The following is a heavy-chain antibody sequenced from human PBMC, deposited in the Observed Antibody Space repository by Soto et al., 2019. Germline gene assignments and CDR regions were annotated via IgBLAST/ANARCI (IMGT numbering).Heavy chain of an antibody. CDR1: GFTFSSYS. D-gene: IGHD3-22*01. CDR2: ISGSGGRT. V-gene: IGHV3-23*01. CDR3: ARLPSDYSPYYDRPSHI. Sequence: AGGSLRLSCAASGFTFSSYSMNWVRQAPGKGLEWVSTISGSGGRTYYTNSVKGRFTISRDNSKNTLYLQMDSLRVEDTAVYYCARLPSDYSPYYDRPSHIWGQGTMVTVSS. J-gene: IGHJ3*02.